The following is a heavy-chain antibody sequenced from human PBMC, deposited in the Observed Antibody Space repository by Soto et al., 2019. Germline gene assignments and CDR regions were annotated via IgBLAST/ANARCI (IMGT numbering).Heavy chain of an antibody. CDR1: GGTFSSYA. V-gene: IGHV1-69*01. CDR3: ASECPPLSTTGTTPGVY. Sequence: QVQLVQSGAEVKKPGSSVKVSCKASGGTFSSYAISWVRQAPGQGLEWMGGIIPIFGTANYAQKFQGRVTITQDEATRTAYMDLSRLESDDTAVYYCASECPPLSTTGTTPGVYWGQGTLVTVSS. J-gene: IGHJ4*02. CDR2: IIPIFGTA. D-gene: IGHD1-7*01.